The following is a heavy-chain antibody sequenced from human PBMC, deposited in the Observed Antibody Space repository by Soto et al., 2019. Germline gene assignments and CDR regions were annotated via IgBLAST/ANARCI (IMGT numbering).Heavy chain of an antibody. D-gene: IGHD5-18*01. CDR2: INHSGST. Sequence: SETLSLTCAVYGGSFSGYYWSWIRQPPGKGLEWIGEINHSGSTNYNPSLKSRVTISVDTSKNQFSLKPSSVTAADTAVYYCARGQAKKDTAMVRPYNWFDPWGQGTLVTVSS. CDR1: GGSFSGYY. V-gene: IGHV4-34*01. CDR3: ARGQAKKDTAMVRPYNWFDP. J-gene: IGHJ5*02.